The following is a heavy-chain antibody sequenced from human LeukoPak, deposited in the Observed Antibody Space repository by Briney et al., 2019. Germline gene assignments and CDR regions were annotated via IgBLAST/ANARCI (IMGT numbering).Heavy chain of an antibody. D-gene: IGHD5-18*01. CDR2: MNPNSGNT. J-gene: IGHJ3*02. Sequence: ASVKVSCKASGYTFNNYDINWVRQAPGQGLEWMGWMNPNSGNTGYAQKFQGRVTVTRNTSISTAYMELSSLRSEDTAVYYCARGLDTELLFSIWGQGTMVTVSS. CDR1: GYTFNNYD. V-gene: IGHV1-8*01. CDR3: ARGLDTELLFSI.